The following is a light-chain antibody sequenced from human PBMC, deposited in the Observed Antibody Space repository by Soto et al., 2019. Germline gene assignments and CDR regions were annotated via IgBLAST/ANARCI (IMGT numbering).Light chain of an antibody. CDR1: QILLYRSNNKNY. Sequence: DIVLTQSPDSLAVSLGERATINFKPIQILLYRSNNKNYLAWYQQKPGQPLKLLISWASTRESGVPDRFSGSGSGADFTLTISRLQAEDVAVYYCQHYYSAPRTFGQGTKVDI. J-gene: IGKJ1*01. V-gene: IGKV4-1*01. CDR2: WAS. CDR3: QHYYSAPRT.